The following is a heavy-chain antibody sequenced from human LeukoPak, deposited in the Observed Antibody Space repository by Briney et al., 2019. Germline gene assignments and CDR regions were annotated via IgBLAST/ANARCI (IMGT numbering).Heavy chain of an antibody. CDR3: ARGGDGDYTYSDY. J-gene: IGHJ4*02. D-gene: IGHD4-17*01. Sequence: SETLSLTCAVYGGSFSGYYWSWIRQPPGKGLEWIGEINHSGSTNYNPSLKSRVTISVDTSKNQFSLKLSSVTAADTAVYYCARGGDGDYTYSDYWGQGTLVTVSS. V-gene: IGHV4-34*01. CDR2: INHSGST. CDR1: GGSFSGYY.